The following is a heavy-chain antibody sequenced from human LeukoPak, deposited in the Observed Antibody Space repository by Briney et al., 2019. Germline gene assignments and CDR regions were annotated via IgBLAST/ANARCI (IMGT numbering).Heavy chain of an antibody. Sequence: NPSETLSLTCTVSGGSISSGGYYWSWIRQHPGKGLEWIGYIYYGGSTYYNPSLKSRVTISVDTSKNQFSLKLSSVTAADTAVYYCARHGRSYWYLDPWGRGTLVTVSS. CDR2: IYYGGST. CDR3: ARHGRSYWYLDP. V-gene: IGHV4-31*03. CDR1: GGSISSGGYY. D-gene: IGHD2-15*01. J-gene: IGHJ2*01.